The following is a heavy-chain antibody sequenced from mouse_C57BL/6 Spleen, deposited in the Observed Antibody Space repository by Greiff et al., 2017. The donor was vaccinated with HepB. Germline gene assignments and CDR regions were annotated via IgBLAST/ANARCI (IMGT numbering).Heavy chain of an antibody. J-gene: IGHJ2*01. V-gene: IGHV1-50*01. CDR3: ARRSFLYYFDY. Sequence: QVQLQQSGAELVKPGASVKLSCKASGYTFTSYWMQWVKQRPGQGLEWIGEIDPSDSYTNYNQKFKGKATLTVDTSSSTAYMQLSSLTSEDSAVYYCARRSFLYYFDYWGQGTTLTVSS. CDR1: GYTFTSYW. CDR2: IDPSDSYT.